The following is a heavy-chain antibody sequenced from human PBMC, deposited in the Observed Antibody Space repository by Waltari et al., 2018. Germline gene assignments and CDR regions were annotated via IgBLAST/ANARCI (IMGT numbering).Heavy chain of an antibody. D-gene: IGHD1-26*01. V-gene: IGHV4-38-2*02. CDR2: IYHSGST. J-gene: IGHJ4*02. CDR1: GSSISSGYY. CDR3: ARDLGASGSFDPPFDY. Sequence: QVQLQESGPGLVKPSETLSLPCAVSGSSISSGYYWGWIRPPPGKGLEWIGSIYHSGSTYYNPALKSRVTISVDTSKNQFSLKLSSVTAADTAVYYCARDLGASGSFDPPFDYWGQGTLVTVSS.